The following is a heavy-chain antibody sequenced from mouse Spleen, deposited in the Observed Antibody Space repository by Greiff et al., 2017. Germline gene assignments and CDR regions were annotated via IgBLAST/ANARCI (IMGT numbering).Heavy chain of an antibody. CDR3: ARGRGYDGAWFAY. J-gene: IGHJ3*01. D-gene: IGHD2-2*01. CDR1: GYSITSGYY. CDR2: ISYDGSN. Sequence: EVKLQESGPGLVKPSQSLSLTCSVTGYSITSGYYWNWIRQFPGNKLEWMGYISYDGSNNYNPSLKNRISITRDTSKNQFFLKLNSVTTEDTATYYCARGRGYDGAWFAYWGQGTLVTVSA. V-gene: IGHV3-6*01.